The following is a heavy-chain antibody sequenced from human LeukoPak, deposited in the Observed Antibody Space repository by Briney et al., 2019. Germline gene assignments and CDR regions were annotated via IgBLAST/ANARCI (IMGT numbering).Heavy chain of an antibody. D-gene: IGHD6-6*01. CDR3: AKMESYSSSSGDFDY. CDR1: GFTFSSYA. J-gene: IGHJ4*02. CDR2: ISGSGGST. Sequence: GGSLRLSCAASGFTFSSYAVHWVRQAPGKGLEWVSAISGSGGSTYYADSVKGRFTISRDNSKNTLYLQMNSLRAEDTAVYYCAKMESYSSSSGDFDYWGQGTLVTVST. V-gene: IGHV3-23*01.